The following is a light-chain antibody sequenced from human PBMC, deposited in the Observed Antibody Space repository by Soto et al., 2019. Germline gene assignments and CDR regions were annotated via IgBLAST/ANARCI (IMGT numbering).Light chain of an antibody. J-gene: IGKJ4*01. Sequence: AIPLTQSPSSLSASIGDRVTITCRARQGIGSALAWYQQAPGKPPKLLIFDASTLENGVPSRFSGGGSGTDFTLTISSLQPEDFATYYCLLFNTNPLAFGGGTKVEIK. CDR2: DAS. CDR1: QGIGSA. CDR3: LLFNTNPLA. V-gene: IGKV1-13*02.